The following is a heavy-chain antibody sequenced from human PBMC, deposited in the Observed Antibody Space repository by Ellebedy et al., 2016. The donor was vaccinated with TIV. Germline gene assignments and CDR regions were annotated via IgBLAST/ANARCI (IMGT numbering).Heavy chain of an antibody. J-gene: IGHJ6*02. V-gene: IGHV3-43*02. Sequence: PGGSLRLSCAASGITFADYAMHWVRQAPGKGLEWVSLISWDGGSTYHADSVRGRFTISRDNSKNSLYLQMNSLRTEDTALYYCVKDMVGSSWLAMDVWGQGTTVTVSS. CDR1: GITFADYA. CDR2: ISWDGGST. CDR3: VKDMVGSSWLAMDV. D-gene: IGHD6-13*01.